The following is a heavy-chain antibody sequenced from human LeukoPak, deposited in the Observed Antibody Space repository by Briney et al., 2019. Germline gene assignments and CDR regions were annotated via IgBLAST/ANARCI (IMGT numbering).Heavy chain of an antibody. J-gene: IGHJ4*02. CDR2: IKQDGSEK. D-gene: IGHD3-9*01. Sequence: GGSLRLSCAASGFTFSSYWMSWVRQTPGKGLEWVANIKQDGSEKYYADSVKGRFTISRDNSKNTLYLQMNSLRAEDTAVYYCAKDMAYYDILTGYRTTPFDYWGQGTLVTVSS. CDR1: GFTFSSYW. CDR3: AKDMAYYDILTGYRTTPFDY. V-gene: IGHV3-7*01.